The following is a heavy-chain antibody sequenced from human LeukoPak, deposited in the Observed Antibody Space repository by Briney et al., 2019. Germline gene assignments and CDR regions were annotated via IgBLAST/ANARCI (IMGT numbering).Heavy chain of an antibody. D-gene: IGHD1-26*01. CDR3: ARDKIVGATVLDY. J-gene: IGHJ4*02. Sequence: GGSLRLSCASPGFTFSTYWMSWVRQAPGKGLERVANMKQDGREKYYVDSVKGRFTTSRDNANNSLYLQMNSRRAKDTAVYYCARDKIVGATVLDYWGQGSLVTVSS. V-gene: IGHV3-7*01. CDR2: MKQDGREK. CDR1: GFTFSTYW.